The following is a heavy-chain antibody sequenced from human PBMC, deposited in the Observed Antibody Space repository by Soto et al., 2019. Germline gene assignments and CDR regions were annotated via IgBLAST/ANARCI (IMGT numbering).Heavy chain of an antibody. CDR2: IYYSGST. V-gene: IGHV4-59*08. Sequence: SETLSLTCTVSGGSISSYYWSWIRQPPGKGLEWIGYIYYSGSTNYNPSLKSRVTISVYTSKNQFSLKLNSMTAADTAVYYCARHNYGSGSYYRNWFDPWGQGTLVTVSS. J-gene: IGHJ5*02. D-gene: IGHD3-10*01. CDR1: GGSISSYY. CDR3: ARHNYGSGSYYRNWFDP.